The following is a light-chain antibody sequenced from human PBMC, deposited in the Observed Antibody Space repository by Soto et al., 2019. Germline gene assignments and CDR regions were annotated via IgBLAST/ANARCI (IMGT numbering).Light chain of an antibody. Sequence: DIQMTQSPSSLSASVGDRVTITCQASQDISNYLNWYYQKPGKAPKLLIYDAINLETGVSSRFSGSGSGTHFTVTISSLQPEDIGTYYCQRYDNVPLTFGGGTKVEIK. CDR1: QDISNY. V-gene: IGKV1-33*01. J-gene: IGKJ4*01. CDR2: DAI. CDR3: QRYDNVPLT.